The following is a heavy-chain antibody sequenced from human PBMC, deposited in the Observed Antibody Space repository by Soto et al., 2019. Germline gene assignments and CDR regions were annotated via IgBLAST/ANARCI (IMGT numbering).Heavy chain of an antibody. V-gene: IGHV4-59*01. Sequence: PSETLSLTCTVSGGSISSYYWSWIRQPPWKGLEWIGYIYYSGSTNYNPSLKSRVTISVDTSKNQFSLKLSSVTAADTAVYYCARVSPSVLRYFDDGRNWFDPWGQGTLVTVSS. CDR1: GGSISSYY. CDR3: ARVSPSVLRYFDDGRNWFDP. CDR2: IYYSGST. D-gene: IGHD3-9*01. J-gene: IGHJ5*02.